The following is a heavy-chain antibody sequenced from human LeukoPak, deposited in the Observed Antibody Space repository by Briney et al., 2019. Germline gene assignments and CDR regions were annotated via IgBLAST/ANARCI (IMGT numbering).Heavy chain of an antibody. CDR2: IFHSGSS. Sequence: SETLSLTCAVSGDSISSGDYSWSWIRQPSGKGLEWIGYIFHSGSSYYNPSLKSRVTISVDKSKNQFSLRLTSVTAADTAVYYCARQIASAGTAGFDFWGQGALVIVSS. V-gene: IGHV4-30-2*01. J-gene: IGHJ4*02. CDR3: ARQIASAGTAGFDF. D-gene: IGHD6-13*01. CDR1: GDSISSGDYS.